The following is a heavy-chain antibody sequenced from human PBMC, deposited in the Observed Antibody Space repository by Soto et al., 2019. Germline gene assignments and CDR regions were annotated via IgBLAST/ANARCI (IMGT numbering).Heavy chain of an antibody. CDR3: ARGNGPARNH. V-gene: IGHV1-18*01. J-gene: IGHJ4*02. Sequence: QVQLVQSGAEVKKPWASVKVSCKASGYTFGSFGISWVRQAPGQGLEWMGWMSAYNGNTNYARKVQDRVTMTRDTSTSTAYMELRSLRSDDTAVYYCARGNGPARNHWGQGTLVTVSS. CDR1: GYTFGSFG. CDR2: MSAYNGNT. D-gene: IGHD6-6*01.